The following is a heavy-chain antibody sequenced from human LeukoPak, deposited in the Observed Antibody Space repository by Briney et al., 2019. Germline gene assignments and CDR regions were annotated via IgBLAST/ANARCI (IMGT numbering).Heavy chain of an antibody. V-gene: IGHV3-53*01. CDR1: GFTVSSNY. D-gene: IGHD3-9*01. CDR3: ARDLETDIYDAFDI. Sequence: GGSLRLSCAASGFTVSSNYMSWVRQAPGKGLEWVSIIYSGGSTYYADSVKGRFTISRHNSKNTLYLQMNSLRAEDTAVYYCARDLETDIYDAFDIWGQGTMVTVSS. J-gene: IGHJ3*02. CDR2: IYSGGST.